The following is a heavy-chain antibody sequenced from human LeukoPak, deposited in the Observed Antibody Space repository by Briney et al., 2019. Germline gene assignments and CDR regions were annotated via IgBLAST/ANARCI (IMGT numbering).Heavy chain of an antibody. Sequence: PGGSLRLSCVASGFSLSNFQMYWVRQAPGKGLEWVAVIWYDGSNKYYADSVKGRFTISRDNPKSTLYVQMNSLRAEDTAVYYCARGRGADYGGNSGYFDYWGQGTLVTVSS. CDR3: ARGRGADYGGNSGYFDY. V-gene: IGHV3-33*08. CDR2: IWYDGSNK. CDR1: GFSLSNFQ. J-gene: IGHJ4*02. D-gene: IGHD4-23*01.